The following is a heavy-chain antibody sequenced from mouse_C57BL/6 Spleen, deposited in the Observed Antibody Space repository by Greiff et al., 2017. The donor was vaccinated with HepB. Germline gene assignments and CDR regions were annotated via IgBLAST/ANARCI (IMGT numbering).Heavy chain of an antibody. J-gene: IGHJ2*01. CDR2: INYDGSST. Sequence: EVKVVESEGGLVQPGSSMKLSCTASGFTFSDYYMAWVRQVPEKGLEWVANINYDGSSTYYLDSLKSRFIISRDNAKNILYLQMSSLKSEDTATYYCARDWDYGGNYFDYWGQGTTLTVSS. CDR3: ARDWDYGGNYFDY. V-gene: IGHV5-16*01. CDR1: GFTFSDYY. D-gene: IGHD1-1*01.